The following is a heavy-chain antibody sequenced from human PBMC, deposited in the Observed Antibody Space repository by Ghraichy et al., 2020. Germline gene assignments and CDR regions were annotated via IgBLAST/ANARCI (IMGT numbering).Heavy chain of an antibody. V-gene: IGHV4-61*01. CDR2: IYYSGST. D-gene: IGHD3-3*01. J-gene: IGHJ5*02. Sequence: SETLSLTCTVSGGSVSSGSYYWSWIRQPPGKGLEWIGYIYYSGSTNYNPSLKSRVTISVDTSKNQFSLKLSSVTAADTAVYYCARDLPHYDFWSGYYRDNWFDPWGQGTLVTVSS. CDR3: ARDLPHYDFWSGYYRDNWFDP. CDR1: GGSVSSGSYY.